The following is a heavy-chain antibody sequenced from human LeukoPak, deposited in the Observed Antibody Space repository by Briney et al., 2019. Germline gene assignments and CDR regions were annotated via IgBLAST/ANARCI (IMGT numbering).Heavy chain of an antibody. D-gene: IGHD5-18*01. Sequence: GGSLRLSCAASGFTFSNACMTWVRQAPGKGLEWVGHIKSKTDGGTTDFAAPVKGRFAISRDDSKNTLFLQMNSLKTEDTAVYYCTTGTWIQLWLPDYWGQGTLVTVSS. CDR1: GFTFSNAC. CDR2: IKSKTDGGTT. V-gene: IGHV3-15*01. CDR3: TTGTWIQLWLPDY. J-gene: IGHJ4*02.